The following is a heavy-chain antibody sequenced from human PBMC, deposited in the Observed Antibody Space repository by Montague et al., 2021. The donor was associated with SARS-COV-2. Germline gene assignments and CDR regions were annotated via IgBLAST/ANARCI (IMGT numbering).Heavy chain of an antibody. J-gene: IGHJ4*02. CDR1: GFSLSTSGMC. CDR3: ARVTAGIVAYDY. CDR2: IDWDDDK. Sequence: PALVKPTQTLTLTCTFSGFSLSTSGMCVSWIRQPPGKALEWLARIDWDDDKYYSTSLKTRLTISKDTSKNQVVLTMTSMDPVDTATYYCARVTAGIVAYDYWGQGTLVTVSS. D-gene: IGHD5-12*01. V-gene: IGHV2-70*11.